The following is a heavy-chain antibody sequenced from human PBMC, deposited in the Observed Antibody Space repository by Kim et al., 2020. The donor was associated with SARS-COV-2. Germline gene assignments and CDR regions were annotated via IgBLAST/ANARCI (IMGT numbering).Heavy chain of an antibody. V-gene: IGHV3-23*01. D-gene: IGHD2-2*02. CDR2: ISGSGDTT. CDR1: GFIFNNYA. J-gene: IGHJ6*02. Sequence: GGSLRLSCVASGFIFNNYALTWVRQAPGKGLEWGSAISGSGDTTYYADSVKGRFTISRDYSKSTLYLQMNSLRVEDTAVYYCAKFMGSILPTRGMDVWGQGTTVTVS. CDR3: AKFMGSILPTRGMDV.